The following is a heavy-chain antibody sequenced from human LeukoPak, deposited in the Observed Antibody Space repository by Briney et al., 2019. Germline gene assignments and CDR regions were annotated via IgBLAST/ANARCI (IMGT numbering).Heavy chain of an antibody. CDR1: GFTFDDYT. CDR3: ARGGVPAAIEVFPYYYYGMDV. V-gene: IGHV3-43*01. J-gene: IGHJ6*02. Sequence: PGGSLRLSCAASGFTFDDYTMPWVRQAPGKGLEWVSLISWDGGSTYYADSVKGRFTISRDNSKNSLYLQMNSLRTEDTALYYCARGGVPAAIEVFPYYYYGMDVWGQGTTVTVSS. CDR2: ISWDGGST. D-gene: IGHD2-2*01.